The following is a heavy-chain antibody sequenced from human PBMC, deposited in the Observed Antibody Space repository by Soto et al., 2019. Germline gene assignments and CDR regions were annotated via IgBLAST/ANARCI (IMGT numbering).Heavy chain of an antibody. V-gene: IGHV1-69*02. CDR3: ASGYCSGGSCDGPDYMDV. Sequence: QVQLVQSGAEVKKPGSSVKVSCKASGGTFSSYTISWVRQAPGQGLEWMGRIIPILGIANYAQKFQGRVTITADKSTSTAYMELSSLRSEDTAVYYCASGYCSGGSCDGPDYMDVWGKGTTVTVSS. CDR2: IIPILGIA. D-gene: IGHD2-15*01. CDR1: GGTFSSYT. J-gene: IGHJ6*03.